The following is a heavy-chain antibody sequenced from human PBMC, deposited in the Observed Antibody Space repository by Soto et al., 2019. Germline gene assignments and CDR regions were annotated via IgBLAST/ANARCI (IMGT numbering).Heavy chain of an antibody. CDR3: AGTFDFIAAAGTAYYGMDV. CDR2: IYYSGST. J-gene: IGHJ6*02. CDR1: GGSISSSSYY. Sequence: QLQLQESGPGLVKPSETLSLTCTVSGGSISSSSYYWGWIRQPPGKGLEWIGSIYYSGSTYYNPSLNIRVTLSVNTSKIQFSLNLSSVTAADTAVYSCAGTFDFIAAAGTAYYGMDVWGQGTTVTVSS. V-gene: IGHV4-39*01. D-gene: IGHD6-13*01.